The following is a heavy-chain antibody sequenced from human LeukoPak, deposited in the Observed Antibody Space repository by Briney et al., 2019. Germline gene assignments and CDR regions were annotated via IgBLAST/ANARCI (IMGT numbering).Heavy chain of an antibody. CDR3: ARHQNYDFWSGYYTPNWFDP. CDR2: IYYSGST. Sequence: PSETLSLTCSVSGGSVSSSSYYWGWIRQPPGKGLEWIGSIYYSGSTYYNPSLKSRVTISVDTSKNQLSLKLSSVTAADTAVYYGARHQNYDFWSGYYTPNWFDPWGQGTLVTVSS. J-gene: IGHJ5*02. V-gene: IGHV4-39*01. D-gene: IGHD3-3*01. CDR1: GGSVSSSSYY.